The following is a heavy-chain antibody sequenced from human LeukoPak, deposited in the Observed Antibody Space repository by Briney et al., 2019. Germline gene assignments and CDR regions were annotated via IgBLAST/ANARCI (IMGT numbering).Heavy chain of an antibody. CDR2: MSSRSGII. CDR1: GFTFSRYS. J-gene: IGHJ6*02. D-gene: IGHD5-24*01. CDR3: AGGVLEAQGWLQWMGTVYSMDV. V-gene: IGHV3-48*04. Sequence: PGGSLRLSCAASGFTFSRYSMNWIRLSPGKGLEWISYMSSRSGIIYYGGSVKGRFTISRDNAKNSLYLQMNSLRPDDTAVYYCAGGVLEAQGWLQWMGTVYSMDVWGQGTPVTVSS.